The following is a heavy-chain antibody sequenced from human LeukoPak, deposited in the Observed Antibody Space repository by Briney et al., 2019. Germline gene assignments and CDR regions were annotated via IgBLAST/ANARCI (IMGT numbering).Heavy chain of an antibody. CDR3: ARDLKGYDFWSGYYKRSDAFDI. J-gene: IGHJ3*02. V-gene: IGHV1-69*05. CDR2: IIPIFGTA. D-gene: IGHD3-3*01. CDR1: GGTFSSYA. Sequence: SVKVSCKASGGTFSSYAISWVRQAPGQGLEWMGGIIPIFGTANYAQKFQGRVTITTDESTSTAYMELSSLRSEDTAVYYCARDLKGYDFWSGYYKRSDAFDIWGQGTMVTVSS.